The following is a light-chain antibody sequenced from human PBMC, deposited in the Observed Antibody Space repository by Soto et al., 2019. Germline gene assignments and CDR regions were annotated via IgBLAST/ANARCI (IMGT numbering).Light chain of an antibody. J-gene: IGKJ3*01. Sequence: EIVMTQSPATLSVSPGERATLSCRASQSVNSNLAWYQQKPGQAPRLLIYGASTRATGIPARFSGSGSGTEFTLTISSLQSEDFAIYYCQQYNNWPFTFGPGIRWIS. CDR2: GAS. CDR1: QSVNSN. V-gene: IGKV3-15*01. CDR3: QQYNNWPFT.